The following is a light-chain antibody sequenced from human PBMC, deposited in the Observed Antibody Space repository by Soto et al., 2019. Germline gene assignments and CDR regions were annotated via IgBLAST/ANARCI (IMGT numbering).Light chain of an antibody. V-gene: IGLV1-40*01. J-gene: IGLJ1*01. CDR3: QSYDDSLSGDV. CDR1: SSNIGAGSD. Sequence: QSVLTQPPSVSGAPGQRVTISCTGSSSNIGAGSDVHWYQQLPGTAPKLLIFANINRPSGVPDRFSASKSGTSASLAITGLQADDEADYYCQSYDDSLSGDVFGTGTKLTVL. CDR2: ANI.